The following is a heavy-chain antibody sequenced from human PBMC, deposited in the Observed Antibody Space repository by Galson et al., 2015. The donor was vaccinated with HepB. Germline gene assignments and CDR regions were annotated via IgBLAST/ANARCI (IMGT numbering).Heavy chain of an antibody. CDR2: IKRKTDGGTT. Sequence: SLRLSCAASGFTVSNAWMSWVRQAPGKGLEWFGRIKRKTDGGTTDYAAPVTGRFTISRDESKNTLFLQMDSLRTEDTAVYYCLTEGYIYGNHAFDIWGQGTMVTVSS. CDR1: GFTVSNAW. CDR3: LTEGYIYGNHAFDI. D-gene: IGHD5-18*01. V-gene: IGHV3-15*01. J-gene: IGHJ3*02.